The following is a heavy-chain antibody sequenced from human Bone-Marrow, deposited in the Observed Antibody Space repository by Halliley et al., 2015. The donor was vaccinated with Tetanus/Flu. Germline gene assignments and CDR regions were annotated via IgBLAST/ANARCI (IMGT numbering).Heavy chain of an antibody. V-gene: IGHV3-23*01. J-gene: IGHJ4*02. Sequence: PGKGLEWVSLINFNGFNTSLADSVKGRFTISRDNSKNTLYLQMNSLRAEDTAIYYCAKDIQSSYWGQGTLVTVSS. CDR3: AKDIQSSY. CDR2: INFNGFNT.